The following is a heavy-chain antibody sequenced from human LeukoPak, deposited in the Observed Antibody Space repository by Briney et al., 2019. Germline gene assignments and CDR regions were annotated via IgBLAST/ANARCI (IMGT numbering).Heavy chain of an antibody. CDR3: ARDYYDSSGYYYGGY. J-gene: IGHJ4*02. CDR1: GFTFSSYG. V-gene: IGHV3-30*03. CDR2: ISYDGSNK. D-gene: IGHD3-22*01. Sequence: GGSLRLSCAASGFTFSSYGMHWVRQAPGKGLEWVAVISYDGSNKYYADSVKGRFTISRDNSKNTLYLQMNSLRAEDTAVYYCARDYYDSSGYYYGGYWGQGTLVTVSS.